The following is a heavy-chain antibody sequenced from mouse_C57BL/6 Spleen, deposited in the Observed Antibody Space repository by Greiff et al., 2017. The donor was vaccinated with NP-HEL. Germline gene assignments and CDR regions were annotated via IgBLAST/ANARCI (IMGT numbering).Heavy chain of an antibody. D-gene: IGHD1-1*01. CDR2: ISSGSSTI. J-gene: IGHJ1*03. V-gene: IGHV5-17*01. Sequence: DVKLVESGGGLVKPGGSLKLSCAASGFTFSDYGMHWVRQAPEKGLEWVAYISSGSSTIYYADTVKGRFTISRDNAKNTLFLQMTSLRSEDTAMYYCAILFLGFDVWGTGTTVTVSS. CDR1: GFTFSDYG. CDR3: AILFLGFDV.